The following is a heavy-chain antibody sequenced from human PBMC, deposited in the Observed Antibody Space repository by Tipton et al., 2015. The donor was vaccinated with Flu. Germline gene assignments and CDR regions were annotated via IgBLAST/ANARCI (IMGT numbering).Heavy chain of an antibody. CDR3: AKDRDSGSYYFYAMDV. CDR2: ISWNSGNI. D-gene: IGHD1-26*01. Sequence: QLVQSGGNLVQPGRSLRLSCEASGFTFDDYAMHWARQAPGKGLEWVSGISWNSGNIGYADSVKGRFTISRDNARASLYLQMNSLSPEDTAVYYCAKDRDSGSYYFYAMDVGGQGTTVIVSS. V-gene: IGHV3-9*01. J-gene: IGHJ6*02. CDR1: GFTFDDYA.